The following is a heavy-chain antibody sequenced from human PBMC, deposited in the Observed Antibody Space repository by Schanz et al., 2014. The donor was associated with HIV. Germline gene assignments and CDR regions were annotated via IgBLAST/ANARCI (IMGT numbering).Heavy chain of an antibody. J-gene: IGHJ4*02. CDR2: INPNSGGT. CDR1: GYTFTGYY. V-gene: IGHV1-2*02. CDR3: ARDQNVISMVRGVMGGVDY. D-gene: IGHD3-10*01. Sequence: QVQLVQSGAEVKKPGASVKVSCKASGYTFTGYYMHWVRQAPGQGLEWMGWINPNSGGTNYAQKFQGRVTMTRDTSISTAYMELDSLRSEDTAVYYCARDQNVISMVRGVMGGVDYWGQGTLVTVSS.